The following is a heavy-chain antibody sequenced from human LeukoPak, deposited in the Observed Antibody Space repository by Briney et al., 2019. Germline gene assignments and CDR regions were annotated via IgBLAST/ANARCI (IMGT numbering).Heavy chain of an antibody. Sequence: SGTLSLTCTVSDEVITSNNWWSWVRQSPGKGLEWIGEIFHSGTTRYKASLESRVTMLLDKSKNQFTLRLNSVTAADTAVYFCARLRLSGGSFSVGWFDPWGQGIQVTVSS. CDR2: IFHSGTT. D-gene: IGHD1-26*01. CDR1: DEVITSNNW. CDR3: ARLRLSGGSFSVGWFDP. J-gene: IGHJ5*02. V-gene: IGHV4-4*02.